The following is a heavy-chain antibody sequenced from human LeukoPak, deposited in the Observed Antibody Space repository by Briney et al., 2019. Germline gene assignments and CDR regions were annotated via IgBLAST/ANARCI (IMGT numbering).Heavy chain of an antibody. CDR2: VHSSGAADHIP. J-gene: IGHJ3*02. CDR1: GGSITRSSYW. D-gene: IGHD2-8*02. V-gene: IGHV4-39*07. Sequence: PSETLSLTCTVSGGSITRSSYWWGWFRQPPGKGLEWIGYVHSSGAADHIPSYSPSFKSRATIVVETSRNQFSLTLTSVTAADTAVYYCARRRPPLIHDSTDYPHAFDIWGPGTRVTVSS. CDR3: ARRRPPLIHDSTDYPHAFDI.